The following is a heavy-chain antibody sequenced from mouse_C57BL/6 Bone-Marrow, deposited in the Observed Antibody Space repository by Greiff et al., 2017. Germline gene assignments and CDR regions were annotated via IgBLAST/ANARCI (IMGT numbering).Heavy chain of an antibody. D-gene: IGHD2-13*01. CDR1: GYTFTSYW. J-gene: IGHJ3*01. Sequence: QVQLQQPGAELVMPGASVKLSCKASGYTFTSYWMHWVKQRPGQGLEWIGEIDPSDSYTNYNPKFKGKSTLTVDKSSSTAYMQLSSLTSEDSAVYYCARGGDYPPWFAYWGQGTLVTVSA. CDR3: ARGGDYPPWFAY. CDR2: IDPSDSYT. V-gene: IGHV1-69*01.